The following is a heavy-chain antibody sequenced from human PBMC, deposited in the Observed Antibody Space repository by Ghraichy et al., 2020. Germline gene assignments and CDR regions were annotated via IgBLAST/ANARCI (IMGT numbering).Heavy chain of an antibody. V-gene: IGHV3-64D*06. D-gene: IGHD6-19*01. CDR3: VKDFFPAYIAVAGTGVSS. J-gene: IGHJ4*02. CDR1: GFTFSSYA. Sequence: GGSLRLSCSASGFTFSSYAMHWVRQAPGKGLEYVSAISSNGGSTYYADSVKGRFTISRDNSKNTLYLQMSSLRAEDTAVYYCVKDFFPAYIAVAGTGVSSWGQGTLVTVSS. CDR2: ISSNGGST.